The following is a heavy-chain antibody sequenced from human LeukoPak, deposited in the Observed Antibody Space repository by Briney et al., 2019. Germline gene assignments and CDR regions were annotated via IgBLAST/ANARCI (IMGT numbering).Heavy chain of an antibody. D-gene: IGHD3-10*01. J-gene: IGHJ2*01. CDR2: LYSGGST. V-gene: IGHV3-53*01. Sequence: GGSLRLSCEGSGFSVSTNHMNWVRQAPGKGLEWVSILYSGGSTYYADSVKGRFTVSRDSSKNTLYLHMNSLRAEDTAVYYCARVGDHYHWYLDVWGRGTLVTASS. CDR3: ARVGDHYHWYLDV. CDR1: GFSVSTNH.